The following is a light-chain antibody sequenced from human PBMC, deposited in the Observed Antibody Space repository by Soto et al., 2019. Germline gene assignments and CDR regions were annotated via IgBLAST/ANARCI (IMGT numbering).Light chain of an antibody. J-gene: IGKJ5*01. CDR2: GAS. CDR1: QSVSSSY. Sequence: IGLSQSPGTLSLYPGERATLSCRASQSVSSSYLAWYQQKPGQAPRLLIYGASSRATGIPDRFSGSGSGTDFTLTISRLEPEDFAVYYCQPYGSSPPITFGQGTLLAIK. CDR3: QPYGSSPPIT. V-gene: IGKV3-20*01.